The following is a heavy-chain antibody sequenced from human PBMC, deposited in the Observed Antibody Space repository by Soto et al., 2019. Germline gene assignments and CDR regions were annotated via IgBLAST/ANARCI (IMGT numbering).Heavy chain of an antibody. CDR2: TSKDGRSK. Sequence: GGSLRLSCAASGFTFSNYGMHWVRQAPGKGLEWVAVTSKDGRSKNYADSVRGRFTVSRDNSKNTVWLQMDSLRGEGTGVYYCAKQLDEGGLDDYWGQGNLVTVSS. V-gene: IGHV3-30*18. CDR3: AKQLDEGGLDDY. D-gene: IGHD2-15*01. J-gene: IGHJ4*02. CDR1: GFTFSNYG.